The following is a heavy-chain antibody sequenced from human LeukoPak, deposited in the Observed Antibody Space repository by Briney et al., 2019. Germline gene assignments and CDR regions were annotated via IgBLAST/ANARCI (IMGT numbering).Heavy chain of an antibody. CDR2: ISGSGGST. D-gene: IGHD3-3*01. Sequence: GGSLRLSCAASGFTFSSCAMSWVRQASGKGLEWVSAISGSGGSTYYADSVKGRFTISRDNAKNSLYLQMNSLRAEDTAVYYCARPESPPTYYDFWSGYANYYYGMDVWGQGTTVTVSS. CDR1: GFTFSSCA. V-gene: IGHV3-23*01. CDR3: ARPESPPTYYDFWSGYANYYYGMDV. J-gene: IGHJ6*02.